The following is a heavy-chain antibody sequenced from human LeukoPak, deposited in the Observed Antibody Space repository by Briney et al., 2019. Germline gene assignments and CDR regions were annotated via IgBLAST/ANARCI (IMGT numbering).Heavy chain of an antibody. CDR2: IYPGDSDT. V-gene: IGHV5-51*01. D-gene: IGHD5-18*01. CDR3: ARQGGYSYDFNWFDP. Sequence: GESLKISCKGSGYSFTSYWIGWVRQMPGKGLEWMGIIYPGDSDTRYSPSFQGQVTISADKSISTAYLQWSSLKASDTAMYYCARQGGYSYDFNWFDPWGQGTLVTVSS. J-gene: IGHJ5*02. CDR1: GYSFTSYW.